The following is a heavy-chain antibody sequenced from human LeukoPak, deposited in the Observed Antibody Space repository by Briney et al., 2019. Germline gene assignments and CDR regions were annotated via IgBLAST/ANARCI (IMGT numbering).Heavy chain of an antibody. J-gene: IGHJ5*02. CDR3: ARLGVRYTTSSWWFDP. D-gene: IGHD6-6*01. CDR2: IYYIGGT. V-gene: IGHV4-59*08. CDR1: GGSINTYC. Sequence: PSETRSLTCTVAGGSINTYCWSWIRQPPGKLLEWIGYIYYIGGTNYSPSLKSRVTISVDTPKNQFSLKLSSVTAADTAVYYCARLGVRYTTSSWWFDPWGQGILVTVSS.